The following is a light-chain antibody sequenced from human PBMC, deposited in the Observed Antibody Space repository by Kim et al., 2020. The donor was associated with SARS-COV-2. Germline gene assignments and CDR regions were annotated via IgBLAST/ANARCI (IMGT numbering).Light chain of an antibody. J-gene: IGLJ3*02. CDR1: SLRNYY. CDR3: DSRDRSGDHLV. V-gene: IGLV3-19*01. Sequence: SSELTQDPDVSVALGQTVRITCQGDSLRNYYASWYQQKPGQAPLLVIYARDNRPSGIPDRFSGSGSGNTASLTITVAQAGDEADYYCDSRDRSGDHLVFGGGTQLTVL. CDR2: ARD.